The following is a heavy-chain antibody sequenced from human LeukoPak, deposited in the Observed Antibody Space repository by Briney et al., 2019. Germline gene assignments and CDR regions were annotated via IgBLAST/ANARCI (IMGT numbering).Heavy chain of an antibody. Sequence: GASVKVSCKASGYTFTGFYMHWGRQAAGQGLEWMGRINPNSGGTNYAQKFQGRFTMTRDTTISTAYMELSRLRSDDTAVYYCASLSYRTYGGNSDGISINDYWGQGTLVTVSS. CDR3: ASLSYRTYGGNSDGISINDY. J-gene: IGHJ4*02. CDR2: INPNSGGT. CDR1: GYTFTGFY. V-gene: IGHV1-2*06. D-gene: IGHD4-23*01.